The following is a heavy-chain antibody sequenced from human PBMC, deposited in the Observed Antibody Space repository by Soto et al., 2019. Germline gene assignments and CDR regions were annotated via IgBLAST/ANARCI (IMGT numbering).Heavy chain of an antibody. Sequence: GPSVKVSCKASGYTFTSYGISWVRQAPGQGLEWMGWISAYNGNTNYAQKLQGRVTMTTDTSTSTAYMELRSLRSDDTAVYYCARGKDYYDSSGYYYYYYGMDVWGQGTTVTVSS. CDR3: ARGKDYYDSSGYYYYYYGMDV. V-gene: IGHV1-18*01. CDR1: GYTFTSYG. CDR2: ISAYNGNT. J-gene: IGHJ6*02. D-gene: IGHD3-22*01.